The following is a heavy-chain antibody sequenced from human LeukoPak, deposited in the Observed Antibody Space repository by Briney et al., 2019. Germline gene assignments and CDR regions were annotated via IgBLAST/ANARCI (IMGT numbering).Heavy chain of an antibody. Sequence: GGSLRLSCAASGFTVSSNYMSWVRQAPGKGLEWVSVIYSGGYTYYPDSVKGRFTISRDNSKNTLYLQMNSLRAEDTAVYYCARGVYDISAYYFDYWGQGTLVTVSS. J-gene: IGHJ4*02. V-gene: IGHV3-53*01. CDR3: ARGVYDISAYYFDY. CDR1: GFTVSSNY. CDR2: IYSGGYT. D-gene: IGHD5/OR15-5a*01.